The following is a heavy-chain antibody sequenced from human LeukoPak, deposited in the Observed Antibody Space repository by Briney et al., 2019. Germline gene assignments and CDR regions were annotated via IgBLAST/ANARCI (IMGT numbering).Heavy chain of an antibody. D-gene: IGHD3-10*01. J-gene: IGHJ6*02. V-gene: IGHV3-48*02. Sequence: GGSLRLSCAASGFTFSSFGKNWVRQAPGKGVGWVSYISDSSSLTYYAYSVKSRFTISRDNAKNSLSLQLNSLRDEDTAVYFCAKVIRGGYGMDVWGQGTTVTVSS. CDR2: ISDSSSLT. CDR3: AKVIRGGYGMDV. CDR1: GFTFSSFG.